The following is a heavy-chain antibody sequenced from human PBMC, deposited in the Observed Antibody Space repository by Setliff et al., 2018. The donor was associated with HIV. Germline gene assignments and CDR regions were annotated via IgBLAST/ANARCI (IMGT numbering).Heavy chain of an antibody. CDR2: IKPDGSEK. CDR3: ARDYVWGRRAFDI. D-gene: IGHD3-16*01. V-gene: IGHV3-7*01. Sequence: PGGSLRLSCAASGFTFSNYWMSWVRQTPGKGLEWVANIKPDGSEKYYADSVKGRFTISRDNAENSLYLQMNSLRAEDTAAYYCARDYVWGRRAFDIWGPGTMVTVSS. J-gene: IGHJ3*02. CDR1: GFTFSNYW.